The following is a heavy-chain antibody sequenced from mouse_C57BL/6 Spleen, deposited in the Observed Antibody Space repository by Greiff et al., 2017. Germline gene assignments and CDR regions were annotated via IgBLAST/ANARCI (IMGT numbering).Heavy chain of an antibody. Sequence: QVHVKQSGAELVRPGTSVKMSCKASGYTFTNYWIGWAKQRPGHGLEWIGDIYPGGGYTNYNEKFKGKATLTADKSSSTAYMQFSSLTSEDSAIYYCARGEDYYAMDYWGQGTSVTVSS. CDR1: GYTFTNYW. J-gene: IGHJ4*01. CDR3: ARGEDYYAMDY. CDR2: IYPGGGYT. V-gene: IGHV1-63*01.